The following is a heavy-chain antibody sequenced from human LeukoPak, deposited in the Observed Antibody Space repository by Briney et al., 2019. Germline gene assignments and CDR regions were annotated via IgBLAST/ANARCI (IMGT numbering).Heavy chain of an antibody. J-gene: IGHJ4*02. CDR1: GGTFSSYA. CDR3: ARGGSVKAAAGTADY. CDR2: IIPIFGTA. D-gene: IGHD6-13*01. V-gene: IGHV1-69*13. Sequence: ASVKVSCKASGGTFSSYAISWVRQAPGQGLEWMGGIIPIFGTANYAQKFQGRVTITADESTSTAYMELSSLRSEDTAVYYCARGGSVKAAAGTADYWGQGTLVTVSS.